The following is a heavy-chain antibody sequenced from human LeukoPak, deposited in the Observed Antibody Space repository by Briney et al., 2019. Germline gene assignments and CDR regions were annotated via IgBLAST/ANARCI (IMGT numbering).Heavy chain of an antibody. D-gene: IGHD3-22*01. J-gene: IGHJ3*02. V-gene: IGHV4-34*01. CDR1: GGSISSYY. CDR3: ARGRARLFGPHDAFDI. CDR2: INHSGST. Sequence: PSETLSLTCTVSGGSISSYYWSWIRQPPGKGLEWIGEINHSGSTNYNPSLKSRVTISVDTSKNQFSLKLSSVTAADTAVYYCARGRARLFGPHDAFDIWGQGTMVTVSS.